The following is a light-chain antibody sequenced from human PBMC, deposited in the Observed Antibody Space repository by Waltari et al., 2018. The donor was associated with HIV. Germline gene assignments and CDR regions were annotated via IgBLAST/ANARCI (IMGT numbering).Light chain of an antibody. CDR1: QSVSSY. Sequence: EIVLTQSPATLSLSPGERATLSCRASQSVSSYLAWYQQKPGQAPRLLIYDASNRATGIPARFSGSGSGTDFTLTISSLEPEDFAVDYGQQRSNWHTFGGGTKVEIK. CDR3: QQRSNWHT. CDR2: DAS. V-gene: IGKV3-11*01. J-gene: IGKJ4*01.